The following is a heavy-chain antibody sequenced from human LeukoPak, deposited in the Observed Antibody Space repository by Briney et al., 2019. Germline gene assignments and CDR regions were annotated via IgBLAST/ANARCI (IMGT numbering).Heavy chain of an antibody. J-gene: IGHJ5*02. D-gene: IGHD6-19*01. CDR1: GASISSYY. V-gene: IGHV4-59*01. CDR2: VYYSGTT. Sequence: SETLSLTCTVSGASISSYYWNWIRQPPGKGLEWIGYVYYSGTTNYNPSLKSRVSMSVDTSKSQFSLKLTSVTAADTAVYYCARGVAVATWFDPWGQGTLVTAST. CDR3: ARGVAVATWFDP.